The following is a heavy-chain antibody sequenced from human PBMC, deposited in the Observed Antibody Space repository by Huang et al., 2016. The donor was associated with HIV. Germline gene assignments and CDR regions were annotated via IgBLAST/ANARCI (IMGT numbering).Heavy chain of an antibody. J-gene: IGHJ3*02. V-gene: IGHV1-69*10. CDR2: MFPLFSVT. CDR3: AREGQTWYGKPIAAFEI. CDR1: GGSFNSLA. Sequence: VQLVQSGAEVKRPGTSGQISCKASGGSFNSLAFNWVRQDPGEGLQYMGGMFPLFSVTNYAEKVRGRLSISADKSTSTVFMELRGLTSEDTAVFFCAREGQTWYGKPIAAFEIWGQGTSVIVSP. D-gene: IGHD6-13*01.